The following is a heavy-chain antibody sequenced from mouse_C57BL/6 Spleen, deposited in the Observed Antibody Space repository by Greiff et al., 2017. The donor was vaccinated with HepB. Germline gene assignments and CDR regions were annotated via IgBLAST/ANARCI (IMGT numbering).Heavy chain of an antibody. CDR2: IWSGGST. V-gene: IGHV2-2*01. CDR1: GFSLTSYG. Sequence: VQLQQSGPGLVQPSQSLSITCTVSGFSLTSYGVHWVRQSPGKGLEWLGVIWSGGSTDYNAAFISRLSISKDNSKSQVFFKMNSLQADDTAIYYCARPFITTSRAFAYWGQGTLVTVSA. J-gene: IGHJ3*01. CDR3: ARPFITTSRAFAY. D-gene: IGHD1-1*01.